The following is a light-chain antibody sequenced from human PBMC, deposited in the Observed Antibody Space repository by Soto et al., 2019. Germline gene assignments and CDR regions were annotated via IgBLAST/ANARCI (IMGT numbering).Light chain of an antibody. Sequence: QSVLTQPPSVSRAPGQRVTISCTGTSSNIGADYNVHWYRQVPGTAPKLLIYGNNDRPSGVPDRFSGSKSGPSASLAITWLQTEDEADYYCQSYDTGLRGMVFGGGTKLTVL. CDR1: SSNIGADYN. J-gene: IGLJ2*01. CDR3: QSYDTGLRGMV. V-gene: IGLV1-40*01. CDR2: GNN.